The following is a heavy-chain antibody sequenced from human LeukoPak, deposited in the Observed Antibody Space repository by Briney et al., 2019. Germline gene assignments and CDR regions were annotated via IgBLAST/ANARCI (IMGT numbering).Heavy chain of an antibody. CDR2: MSYDGNSK. V-gene: IGHV3-30-3*01. Sequence: GGSLRLSCAASGFTFSRYAMHWVRQAPGKGLEWVVLMSYDGNSKYYADSVKGRFTISRDNSKNTLYLQMNSLRAEDTAMYYCATDLMGYSSSWTGMANDYWGQGTLVTVSS. D-gene: IGHD6-13*01. CDR3: ATDLMGYSSSWTGMANDY. CDR1: GFTFSRYA. J-gene: IGHJ4*02.